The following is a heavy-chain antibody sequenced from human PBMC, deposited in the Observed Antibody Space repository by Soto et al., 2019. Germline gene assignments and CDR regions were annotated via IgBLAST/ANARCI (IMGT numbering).Heavy chain of an antibody. CDR2: INSDGSST. CDR1: GFTFSSYW. V-gene: IGHV3-74*01. J-gene: IGHJ6*02. CDR3: AREQLAPSGYFYGLDV. Sequence: GGSLRLSCASSGFTFSSYWMHWVRQATGKGLVWVSRINSDGSSTSYADSVKGRFTISRDNSENTLYLQMNSLRPEDTAVYYCAREQLAPSGYFYGLDVWGQGTTVTVSS. D-gene: IGHD1-1*01.